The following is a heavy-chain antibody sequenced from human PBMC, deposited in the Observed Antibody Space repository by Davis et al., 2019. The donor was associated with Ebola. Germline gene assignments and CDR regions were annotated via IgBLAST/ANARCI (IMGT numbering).Heavy chain of an antibody. CDR3: ARGNLGYCSSTSCYGIYYYYGMDV. CDR1: GYTFTGYY. CDR2: INPSGGST. V-gene: IGHV1-46*01. Sequence: ASVKVSCKASGYTFTGYYMHWVRQAPGQGLEWMGIINPSGGSTSYAQKFQGRVTMTRDTSTSTVYMELSSLRSEDTAVYHCARGNLGYCSSTSCYGIYYYYGMDVWGQGTTVTVSS. D-gene: IGHD2-2*01. J-gene: IGHJ6*02.